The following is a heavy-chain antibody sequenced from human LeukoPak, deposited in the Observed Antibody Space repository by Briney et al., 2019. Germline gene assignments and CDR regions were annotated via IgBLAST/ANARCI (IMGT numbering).Heavy chain of an antibody. D-gene: IGHD1-26*01. Sequence: PSETLSLTCTVSGGSISSGDYYWSWIRQPPGKGLEWIGYIYYSGSTYYNPSLKSRVTISVDTSKNQFSLKLSSVTAADTAVYYCARDPPDSGSYPYGMDVWGQGTTVTVSS. V-gene: IGHV4-30-4*01. CDR3: ARDPPDSGSYPYGMDV. CDR1: GGSISSGDYY. J-gene: IGHJ6*02. CDR2: IYYSGST.